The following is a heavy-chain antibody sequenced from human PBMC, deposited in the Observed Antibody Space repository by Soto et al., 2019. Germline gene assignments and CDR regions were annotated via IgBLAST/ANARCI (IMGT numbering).Heavy chain of an antibody. CDR3: ARQNRDGDGLPRYYYYGMDG. J-gene: IGHJ6*04. Sequence: PGESLKISCKGSGYSFTSYWIGWVRQMPGKGLEWMGIIYPGDSDTRYSPSFQGQVTISADKSISTAYLQWSSLKASDTAMYYCARQNRDGDGLPRYYYYGMDGWGKGTTVTVSS. D-gene: IGHD3-16*01. CDR2: IYPGDSDT. CDR1: GYSFTSYW. V-gene: IGHV5-51*01.